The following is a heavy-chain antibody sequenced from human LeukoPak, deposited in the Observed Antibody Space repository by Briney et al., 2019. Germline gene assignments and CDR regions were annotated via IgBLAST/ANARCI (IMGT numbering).Heavy chain of an antibody. CDR3: AKDVYYYDSSGLFDY. Sequence: GGCLRLSCAASGFTFSSYAMSWVRQAPGKGREWVSAISGRGGSTYYADSVKGRFTISRDNSKNTLYLQMNSLRAEDTAVYYCAKDVYYYDSSGLFDYWGQGTLVTVS. CDR1: GFTFSSYA. V-gene: IGHV3-23*01. D-gene: IGHD3-22*01. J-gene: IGHJ4*02. CDR2: ISGRGGST.